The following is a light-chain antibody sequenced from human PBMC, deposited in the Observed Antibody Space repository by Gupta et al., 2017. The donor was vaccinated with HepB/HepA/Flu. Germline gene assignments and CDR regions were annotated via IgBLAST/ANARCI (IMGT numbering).Light chain of an antibody. CDR3: QQYNNSPPNT. CDR2: GAS. Sequence: IVLTQSPGTLSLSQGERATLSCRASQSVSSSYLAWYQQKPGQAPSPLIYGASSRATGLPDRLSGSGSGTTVTLTISRLEPEDFAVYYCQQYNNSPPNTFGQGTRLEIK. J-gene: IGKJ5*01. CDR1: QSVSSSY. V-gene: IGKV3-20*01.